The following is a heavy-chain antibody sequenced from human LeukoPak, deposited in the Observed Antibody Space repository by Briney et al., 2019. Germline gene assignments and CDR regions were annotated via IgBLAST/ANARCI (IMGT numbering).Heavy chain of an antibody. CDR3: ATYCSSTSCYGPQFFDY. CDR1: GGTFSSYA. Sequence: GASVKVSCKASGGTFSSYAISWVRQAPGQGLEWMGRIIPIFGTANYAQTFQGRGTITTDESTSTAYMELSSLRSEDTAVYYCATYCSSTSCYGPQFFDYWGQGTLVTVSS. J-gene: IGHJ4*02. D-gene: IGHD2-2*01. CDR2: IIPIFGTA. V-gene: IGHV1-69*05.